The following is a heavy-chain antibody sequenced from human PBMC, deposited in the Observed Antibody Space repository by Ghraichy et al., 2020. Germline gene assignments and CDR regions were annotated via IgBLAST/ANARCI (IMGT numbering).Heavy chain of an antibody. CDR2: ITGGGGT. V-gene: IGHV3-23*01. CDR1: GFAFSTDA. D-gene: IGHD6-19*01. J-gene: IGHJ5*02. Sequence: GVSLRLSCTASGFAFSTDAMNWVRQAPGEGLEWVSVITGGGGTDYADSVRGRFTISRDNSKNTLYLQMNNLRAEDRAIYYCAKCKTDSRRSGWCHWFDPWGQGTLVTVSS. CDR3: AKCKTDSRRSGWCHWFDP.